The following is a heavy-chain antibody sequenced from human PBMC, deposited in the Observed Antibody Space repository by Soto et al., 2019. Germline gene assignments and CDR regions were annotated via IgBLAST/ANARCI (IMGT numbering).Heavy chain of an antibody. V-gene: IGHV5-51*01. CDR3: ARHSSPNRSGGSSYHPTDY. D-gene: IGHD2-15*01. CDR2: IFPSDSYT. Sequence: GESLKISCKGSGYTFTRNWIGWVRQMPGKGLEWMGMIFPSDSYTRYSPSFQGHVTISADKSISTAYLQWSSLKASDTATYYCARHSSPNRSGGSSYHPTDYWGQGTLVTVSS. J-gene: IGHJ4*02. CDR1: GYTFTRNW.